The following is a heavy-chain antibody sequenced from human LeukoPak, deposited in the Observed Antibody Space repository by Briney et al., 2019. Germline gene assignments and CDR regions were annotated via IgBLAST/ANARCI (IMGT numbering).Heavy chain of an antibody. Sequence: TSETLSLTCAVYGGPFSGYYWSWFRQPPGKGLEWIGEINHSGSTNYNPSLKSRVTISVDTSNNQFSLNLSSVTAADTAVYYCARGPAVALRYFDWLLPTFDYWGQGTQVTVSS. J-gene: IGHJ4*02. CDR3: ARGPAVALRYFDWLLPTFDY. CDR2: INHSGST. V-gene: IGHV4-34*01. D-gene: IGHD3-9*01. CDR1: GGPFSGYY.